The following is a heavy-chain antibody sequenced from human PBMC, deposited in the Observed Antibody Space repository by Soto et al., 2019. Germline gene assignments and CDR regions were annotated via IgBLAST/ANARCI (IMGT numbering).Heavy chain of an antibody. CDR2: IDPSDSYT. J-gene: IGHJ4*02. CDR1: GYSFTSYW. D-gene: IGHD3-9*01. Sequence: GESLKISCKGSGYSFTSYWISWVRQMPGKGLEWMGRIDPSDSYTNYSPSFQGHVTISADKSISTAYLQWSSLKASDTAMYYCARRMVNYDILTGHRTHFDYWGQGTLVTVSS. CDR3: ARRMVNYDILTGHRTHFDY. V-gene: IGHV5-10-1*01.